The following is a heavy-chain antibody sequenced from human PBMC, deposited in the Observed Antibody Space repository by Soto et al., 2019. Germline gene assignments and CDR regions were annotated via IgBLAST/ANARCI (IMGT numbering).Heavy chain of an antibody. CDR3: ARTLPSDYSEIDY. Sequence: PGGSLRLSCAASVFTFSDYYMSWIRQAPGKGLEWVSYISSSGSTIYYADSVKGRFTISRDNAKNSLYLQMNSLRAEDTAVYYCARTLPSDYSEIDYWGQGTLVTVSS. D-gene: IGHD4-4*01. J-gene: IGHJ4*02. CDR1: VFTFSDYY. V-gene: IGHV3-11*01. CDR2: ISSSGSTI.